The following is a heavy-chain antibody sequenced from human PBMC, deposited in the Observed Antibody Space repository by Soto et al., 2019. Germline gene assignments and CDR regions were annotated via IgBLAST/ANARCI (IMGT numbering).Heavy chain of an antibody. Sequence: PSETLSLTCTVSGGSISSSSYYWGWIRQPPGKGLEWIGSIYYSGSTYYNPSLKSRVTISVDTSKNQFSLKLTSVTAADTAVYYCAGWAGSGSYDYWGQGTLVTVSS. CDR1: GGSISSSSYY. CDR3: AGWAGSGSYDY. D-gene: IGHD1-26*01. V-gene: IGHV4-39*07. CDR2: IYYSGST. J-gene: IGHJ4*02.